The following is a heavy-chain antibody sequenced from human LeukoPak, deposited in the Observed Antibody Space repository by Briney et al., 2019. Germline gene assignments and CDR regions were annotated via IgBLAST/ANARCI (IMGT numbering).Heavy chain of an antibody. CDR3: ARAGYVWGSYRYTVHGYYFDY. CDR1: GGSFSGYY. J-gene: IGHJ4*02. CDR2: INQSGST. Sequence: SETLSLTCAVYGGSFSGYYWSWIRQPPGKGLEWIGEINQSGSTNYNPSLKSRVTISVDTSKNQFSLKLCSVTAADTAVYYCARAGYVWGSYRYTVHGYYFDYWGQGTLVTVSS. D-gene: IGHD3-16*02. V-gene: IGHV4-34*01.